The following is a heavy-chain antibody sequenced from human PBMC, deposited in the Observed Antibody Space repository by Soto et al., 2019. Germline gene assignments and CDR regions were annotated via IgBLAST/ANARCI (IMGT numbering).Heavy chain of an antibody. D-gene: IGHD3-22*01. CDR1: GFTFADYG. CDR3: AKDTYYHDSSGYYVFDY. Sequence: GGSLRLSCADSGFTFADYGMHWVRQAPGKGLEWVAVISYDGSNKNYADSVKGRFTISRDNSKNTLYLQMNSLRAEDTAVYYCAKDTYYHDSSGYYVFDYWGQGTLVTVSS. J-gene: IGHJ4*02. CDR2: ISYDGSNK. V-gene: IGHV3-30*18.